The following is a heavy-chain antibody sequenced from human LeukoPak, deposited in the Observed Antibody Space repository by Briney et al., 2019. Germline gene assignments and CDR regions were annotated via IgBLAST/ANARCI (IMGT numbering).Heavy chain of an antibody. D-gene: IGHD1-26*01. J-gene: IGHJ4*02. V-gene: IGHV3-74*01. Sequence: PGGSLRLSCAASGFTFSKYWMHWVRQPPGKGPVWVSKINTDGSGAIYADSVRGRFTISRDNAKNTVYLQMNSLRVEDTAVYYCVSFIEERDWGQGTLVTVSS. CDR3: VSFIEERD. CDR2: INTDGSGA. CDR1: GFTFSKYW.